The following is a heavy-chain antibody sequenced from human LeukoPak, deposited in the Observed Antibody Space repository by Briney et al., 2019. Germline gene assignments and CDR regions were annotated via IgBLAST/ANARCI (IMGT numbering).Heavy chain of an antibody. CDR3: ARERGYDSSGYYHDAFDV. CDR2: ISTYNGDT. Sequence: APVKVSCKASGYTFTNYGISWVRQAPGQGLEWMGWISTYNGDTNYAQKLQGRVTMTTDTSTSTASMELRSLRSDDTAVYYCARERGYDSSGYYHDAFDVWGQGTMVTVPS. J-gene: IGHJ3*01. V-gene: IGHV1-18*01. CDR1: GYTFTNYG. D-gene: IGHD3-22*01.